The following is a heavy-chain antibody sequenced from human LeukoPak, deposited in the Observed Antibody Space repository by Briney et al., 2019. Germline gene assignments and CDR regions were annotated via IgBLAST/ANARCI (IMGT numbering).Heavy chain of an antibody. Sequence: PGGSLRLPCAASGFTFSSYAMSWVRQAPGKGLEWVSANSGSGCSKNYADSVKGRLDSSRDNSKNTLYPQKNRLRAGDTAVYYWAKAPSSGGGGGVSYWSTLGEWGQGTLVTVSS. CDR1: GFTFSSYA. CDR2: NSGSGCSK. V-gene: IGHV3-23*01. J-gene: IGHJ4*02. D-gene: IGHD6-19*01. CDR3: AKAPSSGGGGGVSYWSTLGE.